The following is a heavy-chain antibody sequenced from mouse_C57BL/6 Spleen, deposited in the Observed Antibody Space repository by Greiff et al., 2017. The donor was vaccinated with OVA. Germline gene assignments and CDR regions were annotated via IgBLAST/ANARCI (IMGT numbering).Heavy chain of an antibody. J-gene: IGHJ4*01. V-gene: IGHV1-55*01. CDR2: IYPGSGST. Sequence: QVQLKQPGAELVKPGASVKMSCKASGYTFTSYWITWVKQRPGQGLEWIGDIYPGSGSTTYNEKFKSKATLTVDTSSSTAYMQLSSLTSEDSAVYYCAREGITTASYYYAMDYWGQGTSVTVSS. CDR1: GYTFTSYW. D-gene: IGHD1-2*01. CDR3: AREGITTASYYYAMDY.